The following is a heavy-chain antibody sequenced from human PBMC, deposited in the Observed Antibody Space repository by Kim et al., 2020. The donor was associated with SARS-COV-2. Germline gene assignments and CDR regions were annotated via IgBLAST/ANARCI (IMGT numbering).Heavy chain of an antibody. CDR1: GFTFSSYA. D-gene: IGHD5-18*01. J-gene: IGHJ3*02. V-gene: IGHV3-23*03. CDR3: AKVYMYSYGEDDAFDI. CDR2: IYSGGSST. Sequence: GGSLRLSCAASGFTFSSYAMSWVRQAPGKGLEWVSVIYSGGSSTYYADSVKGRFTISRDNPKNTLYLQMNSLRAEDTAVYYCAKVYMYSYGEDDAFDIWGQGTMVTVSS.